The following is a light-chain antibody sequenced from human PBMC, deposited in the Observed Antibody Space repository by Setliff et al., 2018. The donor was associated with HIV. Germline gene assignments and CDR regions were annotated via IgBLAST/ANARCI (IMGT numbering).Light chain of an antibody. Sequence: QSALTQPASVSGSPGQSITISCAGSSSDIGGHDFVSWYQQDPGKAPKLMIYGVNNRPSGVSNRFSGSKSGNTASLTISGLQAEDEADYYCSSFTFSSTPYVFGTGTKVTVL. CDR1: SSDIGGHDF. J-gene: IGLJ1*01. CDR2: GVN. V-gene: IGLV2-14*01. CDR3: SSFTFSSTPYV.